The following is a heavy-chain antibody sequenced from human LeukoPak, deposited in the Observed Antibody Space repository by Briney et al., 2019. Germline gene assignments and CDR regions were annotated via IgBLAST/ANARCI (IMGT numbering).Heavy chain of an antibody. Sequence: SVKVSCKASGGSFSSYAISWVRQAPGQGLEWMGRIIPVFGTANYAQKFQERVTITADIVSNTAYLEVTSLTSDDTAIYFCAKQGAARQDYYMDVWGNGTTVTVSS. CDR1: GGSFSSYA. J-gene: IGHJ6*03. V-gene: IGHV1-69*06. CDR3: AKQGAARQDYYMDV. D-gene: IGHD5-18*01. CDR2: IIPVFGTA.